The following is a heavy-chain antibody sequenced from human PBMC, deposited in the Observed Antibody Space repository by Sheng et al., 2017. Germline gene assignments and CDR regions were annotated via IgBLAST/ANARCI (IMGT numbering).Heavy chain of an antibody. D-gene: IGHD3-10*01. J-gene: IGHJ5*02. V-gene: IGHV4-39*07. CDR3: ARDGGNWFDP. CDR2: IYYSGST. Sequence: QLQLQESGPGLVKPSETLSLTCTVSGGSINSSSYYWGWIRQPPGKGLEWIGSIYYSGSTYYNPSLKSRVTISVDTSKNQFSLKLSSVTAADTVVYYCARDGGNWFDPVGPGNPGHRLL. CDR1: GGSINSSSYY.